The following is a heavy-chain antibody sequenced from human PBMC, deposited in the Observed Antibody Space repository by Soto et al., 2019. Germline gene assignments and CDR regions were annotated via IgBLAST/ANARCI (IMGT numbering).Heavy chain of an antibody. CDR3: AREHNIAAAGLKAYYFDY. Sequence: ASVKVSCKASGYTFTSYGISWVRQAPGQGLEWMGWISAYNGHTNYAQKLQGRVTMTTDTSTSTAYMELRSLRSGDTAVYYCAREHNIAAAGLKAYYFDYWGQGTLVTVSS. CDR2: ISAYNGHT. V-gene: IGHV1-18*01. CDR1: GYTFTSYG. D-gene: IGHD6-13*01. J-gene: IGHJ4*02.